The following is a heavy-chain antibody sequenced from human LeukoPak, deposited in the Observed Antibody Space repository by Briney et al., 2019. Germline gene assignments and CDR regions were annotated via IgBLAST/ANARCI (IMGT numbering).Heavy chain of an antibody. CDR1: GGTFSSYA. V-gene: IGHV1-69*04. Sequence: SVKVSCKASGGTFSSYAIGWVRQAPGQGLEWMGRIIPILGIANYAQKFQGRVTITADKSTSTAYMELSSLRSEDTAVYYCARGLSDYYYDSSGYYYWGQGTLVTVSS. CDR3: ARGLSDYYYDSSGYYY. CDR2: IIPILGIA. D-gene: IGHD3-22*01. J-gene: IGHJ4*02.